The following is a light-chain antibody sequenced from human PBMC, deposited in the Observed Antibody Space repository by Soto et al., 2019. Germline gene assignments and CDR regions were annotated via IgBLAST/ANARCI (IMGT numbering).Light chain of an antibody. CDR1: QSVSSY. V-gene: IGKV3-20*01. CDR2: GAS. CDR3: QQYSSSRT. Sequence: EIVLTQSPATLSLSPGERATLSCRASQSVSSYLAWYQQKPGQAPRLLIYGASNRATGIPDRFRGSGSGTDFSLIISRLEPEDFAVYYCQQYSSSRTFGQGTKVDIK. J-gene: IGKJ1*01.